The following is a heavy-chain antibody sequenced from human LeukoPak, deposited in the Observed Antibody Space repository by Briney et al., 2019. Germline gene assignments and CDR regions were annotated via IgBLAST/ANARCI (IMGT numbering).Heavy chain of an antibody. D-gene: IGHD3-3*01. CDR1: GFTFDDYA. Sequence: PGGSLRLSCAASGFTFDDYAMHWVRQAPGKGLEWVSLISGDGGSTYYADSVKGRFTISRDNSKNTLYLQMNSLRAEDTAVYYCAKRASGPHGYFDYWGQGTLVTVSS. CDR3: AKRASGPHGYFDY. CDR2: ISGDGGST. V-gene: IGHV3-43*02. J-gene: IGHJ4*02.